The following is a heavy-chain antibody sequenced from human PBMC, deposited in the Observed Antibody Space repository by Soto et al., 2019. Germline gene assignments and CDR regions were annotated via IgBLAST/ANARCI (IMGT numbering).Heavy chain of an antibody. J-gene: IGHJ5*02. CDR2: ISGSGGST. Sequence: EVQLLESGGGLVQPGGSLRLSCAASGFTFSSYAMSWVRQAPGKGLEWVSAISGSGGSTYYADSVKGRFTISRDKSKITVYLQMNSLRAEDTAVYYCAKDGGTSGVHDIRNWFDTWGQGTLVTVAS. V-gene: IGHV3-23*01. CDR1: GFTFSSYA. D-gene: IGHD2-2*01. CDR3: AKDGGTSGVHDIRNWFDT.